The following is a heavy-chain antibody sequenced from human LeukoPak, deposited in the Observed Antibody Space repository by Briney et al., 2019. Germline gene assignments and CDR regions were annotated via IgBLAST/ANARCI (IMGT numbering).Heavy chain of an antibody. CDR2: IIPIFGTA. V-gene: IGHV1-69*13. CDR1: GGTFSSYA. J-gene: IGHJ4*02. D-gene: IGHD6-19*01. CDR3: ARAFVRRGSDWAFDY. Sequence: GASVTVSCKASGGTFSSYAISWVRQAPGQGLEWMGGIIPIFGTANYAQKFQGRVTITADESTSTAYMELSSLRSEDTAVYYCARAFVRRGSDWAFDYWGQGTLVTVSS.